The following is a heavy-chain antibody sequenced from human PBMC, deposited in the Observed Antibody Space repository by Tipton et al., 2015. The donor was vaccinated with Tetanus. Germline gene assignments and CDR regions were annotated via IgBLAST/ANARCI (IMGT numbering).Heavy chain of an antibody. Sequence: SLRLSCAAPGFTFSSYWMHWVRQAPGKGLVWVSRINSDGSSTSYADYVKGRFTISRDNAKNTLYLQMNSLRAEDTAVYYCTRDPKYCYDSSGEFDYWGQGTLVTVSS. CDR2: INSDGSST. CDR3: TRDPKYCYDSSGEFDY. V-gene: IGHV3-74*01. J-gene: IGHJ4*02. D-gene: IGHD3-22*01. CDR1: GFTFSSYW.